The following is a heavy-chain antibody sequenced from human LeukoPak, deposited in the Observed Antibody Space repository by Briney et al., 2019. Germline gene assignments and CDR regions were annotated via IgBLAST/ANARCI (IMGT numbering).Heavy chain of an antibody. V-gene: IGHV1-2*02. CDR2: INPNSGGT. J-gene: IGHJ4*02. D-gene: IGHD3-22*01. Sequence: ASVKVSFKASGYTFTGYYMHWVRQAPGQGLEWMGWINPNSGGTNYAQKFQGRVTMTRDTSISTAYMELSRLRSDDTAVYYCARDARNYYDSSGYYYFDYWGQGTLVTVSS. CDR3: ARDARNYYDSSGYYYFDY. CDR1: GYTFTGYY.